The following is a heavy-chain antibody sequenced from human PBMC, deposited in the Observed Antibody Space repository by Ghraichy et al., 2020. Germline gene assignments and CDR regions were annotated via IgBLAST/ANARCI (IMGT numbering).Heavy chain of an antibody. CDR3: ARNTIFGVVRSFDP. Sequence: SVKVSCKASGGTFSSYAISWVRQAPGQGLEWMGGIIPIFGTANYAQKFQGRVTITADESTSTAYMELISLRSEDTAVYYCARNTIFGVVRSFDPWGQGTLVTVSS. CDR1: GGTFSSYA. J-gene: IGHJ5*02. V-gene: IGHV1-69*13. CDR2: IIPIFGTA. D-gene: IGHD3-3*01.